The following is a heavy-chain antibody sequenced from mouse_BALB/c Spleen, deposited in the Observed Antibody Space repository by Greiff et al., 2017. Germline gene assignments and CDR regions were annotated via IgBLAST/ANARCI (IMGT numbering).Heavy chain of an antibody. Sequence: EVQAVEVGGGLGKAGGSLKLFRAASGFPFSDFHQYRGRQTPEKRPERVGTISDGGSYTYYPDSVKGRFTITSDNAKNNLYLQMSSLKSEDTAMYYCAREEDGSGSWLAYWGQGTLVTVSA. CDR1: GFPFSDFH. V-gene: IGHV5-4*02. J-gene: IGHJ3*01. CDR2: ISDGGSYT. D-gene: IGHD3-2*01. CDR3: AREEDGSGSWLAY.